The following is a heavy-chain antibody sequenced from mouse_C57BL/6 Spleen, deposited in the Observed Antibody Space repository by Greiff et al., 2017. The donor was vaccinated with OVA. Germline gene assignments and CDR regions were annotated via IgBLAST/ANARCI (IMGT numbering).Heavy chain of an antibody. D-gene: IGHD1-1*01. CDR1: GYSFTGYY. CDR3: AFRRITTVEDWYFDV. J-gene: IGHJ1*03. Sequence: EVQLMESGPELVKPGASVKISCKASGYSFTGYYMNWVKQSPEKSLEWIGEINPSTGGTTYNQKFKAKATLTVDKSSSTAYMQLKSLTSEDSAVYYCAFRRITTVEDWYFDVWGTGTTVTVSS. CDR2: INPSTGGT. V-gene: IGHV1-42*01.